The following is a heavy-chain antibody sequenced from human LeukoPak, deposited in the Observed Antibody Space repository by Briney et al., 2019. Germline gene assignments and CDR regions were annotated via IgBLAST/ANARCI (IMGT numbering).Heavy chain of an antibody. CDR1: GFTFSSYW. V-gene: IGHV3-30*18. CDR3: AKDGAFHYYGSGSYWSYYYYYMGV. CDR2: ISYDGSNK. Sequence: GGSLRLSCAASGFTFSSYWMSWVRQAPGKGLEWVAVISYDGSNKYYADSVKGRFTISRDNSKNTLYLQMNSLRAEDTAVYYCAKDGAFHYYGSGSYWSYYYYYMGVWGRGTTVTVSS. J-gene: IGHJ6*03. D-gene: IGHD3-10*01.